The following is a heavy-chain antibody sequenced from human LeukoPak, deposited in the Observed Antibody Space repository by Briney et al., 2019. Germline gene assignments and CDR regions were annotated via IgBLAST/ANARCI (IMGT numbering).Heavy chain of an antibody. V-gene: IGHV3-11*01. Sequence: GGSLRLSCAASGFPYRDYYMRWLRQATGKGRECVTYISSSGSTIYYADTVKGRFTISRDNAKTSLYLQMNSLRAEDTAVYYCARALLRFLEWSPGDYWGQGTLVTVSS. CDR3: ARALLRFLEWSPGDY. J-gene: IGHJ4*02. D-gene: IGHD3-3*01. CDR1: GFPYRDYY. CDR2: ISSSGSTI.